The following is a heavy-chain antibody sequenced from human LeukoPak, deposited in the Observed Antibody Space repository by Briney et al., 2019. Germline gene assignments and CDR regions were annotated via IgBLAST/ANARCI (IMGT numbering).Heavy chain of an antibody. V-gene: IGHV4-34*01. Sequence: SETLSLTCAVYGGSFSGYYWSWIRQPPGKGLEWIGEINHSGSTNYNPSLKSRVTISVDTSKNQFSLKLSSVTAADTAVYYCARHRCGSGSFNWFDPWGQGTLVTVSS. CDR1: GGSFSGYY. CDR2: INHSGST. J-gene: IGHJ5*02. CDR3: ARHRCGSGSFNWFDP. D-gene: IGHD3-10*01.